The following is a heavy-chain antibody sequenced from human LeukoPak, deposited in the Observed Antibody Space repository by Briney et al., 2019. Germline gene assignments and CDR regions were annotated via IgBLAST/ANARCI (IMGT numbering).Heavy chain of an antibody. CDR3: ARDLGGFSYYFDY. V-gene: IGHV3-30-3*01. Sequence: GGSLRLSCAASGFTFSSYAMHWVRQAPGKGLEWVAVISYDGSNKYYADSVKGRFTISRDNSKNTLYLQMNSRRAEDTAVCYCARDLGGFSYYFDYWGQGTLVTVSS. CDR2: ISYDGSNK. D-gene: IGHD3-16*01. J-gene: IGHJ4*02. CDR1: GFTFSSYA.